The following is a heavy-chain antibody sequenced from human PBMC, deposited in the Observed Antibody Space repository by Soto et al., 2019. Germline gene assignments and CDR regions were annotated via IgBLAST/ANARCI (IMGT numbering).Heavy chain of an antibody. D-gene: IGHD1-26*01. CDR3: ARDQNGSPHFDY. CDR2: IYYSGST. V-gene: IGHV4-61*01. J-gene: IGHJ4*02. CDR1: GGSVSSGSYY. Sequence: SETLSLTCTVSGGSVSSGSYYWSWIRQPPGKGLEWIGYIYYSGSTNYNPSLKSRVTISVDTSKNQFSLKLTSVTAADTAVYYCARDQNGSPHFDYWGQGTLVTVSS.